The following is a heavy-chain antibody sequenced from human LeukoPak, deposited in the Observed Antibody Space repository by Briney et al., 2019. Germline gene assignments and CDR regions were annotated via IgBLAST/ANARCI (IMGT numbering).Heavy chain of an antibody. V-gene: IGHV3-11*01. CDR3: ARDRDYYGSGSYGMDV. Sequence: PGGSLRLSCAASGFSVGDYYMTWIRRAPGKGLEWVSYISNGDTTIYYADSLKGRFTISRDNAKNSLYLQMNGLRPEDTAVYYCARDRDYYGSGSYGMDVWGQGTTVTVSS. J-gene: IGHJ6*02. CDR2: ISNGDTTI. CDR1: GFSVGDYY. D-gene: IGHD3-10*01.